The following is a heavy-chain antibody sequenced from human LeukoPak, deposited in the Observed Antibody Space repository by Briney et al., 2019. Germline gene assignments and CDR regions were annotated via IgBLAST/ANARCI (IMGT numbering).Heavy chain of an antibody. V-gene: IGHV4-34*01. CDR3: ARKGGSRTRRNYYYYMDV. Sequence: SETLSLTCALSGGSITDYYYNWVRQPPGKGLEWIGEINHSGSTTYNPSLKSRVIIVVDTSKNQFSLKLSSVTAADTAVYYCARKGGSRTRRNYYYYMDVWGKGTTVTVSS. CDR2: INHSGST. J-gene: IGHJ6*03. D-gene: IGHD1-14*01. CDR1: GGSITDYY.